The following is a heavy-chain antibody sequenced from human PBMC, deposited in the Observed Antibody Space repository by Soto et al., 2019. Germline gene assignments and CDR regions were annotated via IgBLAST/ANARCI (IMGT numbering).Heavy chain of an antibody. V-gene: IGHV1-69*06. CDR3: ARGCSAGSCYSPYNWFDP. J-gene: IGHJ5*02. Sequence: QVQLVQSGAEVKKPGSSVKVSCKASGGTFSSYAISWVRQAPGQGLEWMGGIIPIFGTANYAQKFQGRVTITADKSTSTAYMELSSLRSEDTAVYYCARGCSAGSCYSPYNWFDPWGQGTLVTVSS. D-gene: IGHD2-15*01. CDR2: IIPIFGTA. CDR1: GGTFSSYA.